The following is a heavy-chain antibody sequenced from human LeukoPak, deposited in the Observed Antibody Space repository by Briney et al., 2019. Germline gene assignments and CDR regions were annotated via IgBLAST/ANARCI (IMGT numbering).Heavy chain of an antibody. D-gene: IGHD6-13*01. J-gene: IGHJ4*02. V-gene: IGHV1-2*02. CDR2: INPNSGGT. CDR1: GYTFTRFY. CDR3: ARDLYSSSWFVLDY. Sequence: ASVKVSCKASGYTFTRFYMHWVRQAPGQGLEWMGWINPNSGGTNYAQKFQGRVTMTRDTSISTAYMELSRLRSDDTAVYYCARDLYSSSWFVLDYWGQGTLVTVSS.